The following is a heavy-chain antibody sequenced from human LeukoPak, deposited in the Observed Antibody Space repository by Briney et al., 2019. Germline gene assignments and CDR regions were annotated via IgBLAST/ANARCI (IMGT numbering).Heavy chain of an antibody. D-gene: IGHD6-19*01. CDR1: GFTFSNAW. CDR3: TTDLESGAVAGTDIGY. CDR2: IQSKTVGGTT. J-gene: IGHJ4*02. V-gene: IGHV3-15*01. Sequence: PGGSLRLSCAASGFTFSNAWMSWVRQAPGKGLEWVGRIQSKTVGGTTDYAAPVKGRFTISRDDSKTTLYLQMNSLKTEDTAVYYCTTDLESGAVAGTDIGYWGQGTLVTVSS.